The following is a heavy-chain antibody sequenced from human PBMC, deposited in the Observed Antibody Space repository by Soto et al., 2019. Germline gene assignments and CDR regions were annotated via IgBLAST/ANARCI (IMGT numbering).Heavy chain of an antibody. CDR1: GYIFFNYG. CDR3: ARDDTTLAGAFDY. CDR2: ISAYNGNR. J-gene: IGHJ4*02. D-gene: IGHD6-19*01. V-gene: IGHV1-18*01. Sequence: QVQLVQSGAEVKKPGASVKVSCNASGYIFFNYGISWVRQAPGQGLEWMGWISAYNGNRNYAGKFQGRATMTTETSTSTAYMELRSLRSDDTAVYYCARDDTTLAGAFDYWGQGTLVTVSS.